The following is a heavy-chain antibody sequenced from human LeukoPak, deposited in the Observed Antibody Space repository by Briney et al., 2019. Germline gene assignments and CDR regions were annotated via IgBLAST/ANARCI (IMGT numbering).Heavy chain of an antibody. CDR1: GGSISSYY. V-gene: IGHV4-59*08. J-gene: IGHJ4*02. Sequence: SETLSLTCTVSGGSISSYYWNWIRQPPGKGLEWIGYIYYSGSTNYNPSLKSRVTISVDTSKNQFSLKLSSVTAADTAVYYCARMSYDILTGYYHVFDYWGQGTLVTVSS. D-gene: IGHD3-9*01. CDR2: IYYSGST. CDR3: ARMSYDILTGYYHVFDY.